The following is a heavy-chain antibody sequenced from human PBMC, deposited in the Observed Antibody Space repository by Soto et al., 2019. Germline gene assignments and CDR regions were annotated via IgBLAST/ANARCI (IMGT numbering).Heavy chain of an antibody. Sequence: GGSLRLSCVASGFTLSDYYMSWIRQAPGKGLEWASYISGTGSDTKYAVSVKGRFTISRDNAKNSLYLQMNSLGAEDTALYYCLRDDHQRHGYTYDYPLFDFWGQGTLVTVS. V-gene: IGHV3-11*06. CDR1: GFTLSDYY. CDR3: LRDDHQRHGYTYDYPLFDF. J-gene: IGHJ4*02. CDR2: ISGTGSDT. D-gene: IGHD5-18*01.